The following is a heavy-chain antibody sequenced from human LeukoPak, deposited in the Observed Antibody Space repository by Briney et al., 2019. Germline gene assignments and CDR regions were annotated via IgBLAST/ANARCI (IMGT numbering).Heavy chain of an antibody. Sequence: PGGSLRLSCAASGFAFSSYAMSWVRQPPGKGLEWVSVISRRDDYTYYADSVKGRFTISRDNSKNTLYLQMNSLRAEDTAVYYCAKFEVGCSGGSCYYFDYWGQGTLVTVSS. CDR1: GFAFSSYA. CDR3: AKFEVGCSGGSCYYFDY. V-gene: IGHV3-23*01. CDR2: ISRRDDYT. J-gene: IGHJ4*02. D-gene: IGHD2-15*01.